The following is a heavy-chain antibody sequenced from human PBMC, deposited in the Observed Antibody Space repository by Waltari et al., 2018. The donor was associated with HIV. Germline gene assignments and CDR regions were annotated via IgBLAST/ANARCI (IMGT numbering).Heavy chain of an antibody. D-gene: IGHD3-10*01. Sequence: QVQLQESGPGLVKPSETLSLTCTVSGGSISSYYWSWIRQPPGKGLERIGYSYYRGSTNYNPSLKSRVTISIDTSKDQFTLKLRSVTAADTAVYYCAGVRGVNYYDYGMDVWGQGTTVTVSS. J-gene: IGHJ6*02. CDR1: GGSISSYY. V-gene: IGHV4-59*01. CDR2: SYYRGST. CDR3: AGVRGVNYYDYGMDV.